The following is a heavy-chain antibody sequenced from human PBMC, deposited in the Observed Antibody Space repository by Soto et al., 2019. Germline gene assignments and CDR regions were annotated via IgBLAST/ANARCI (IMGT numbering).Heavy chain of an antibody. CDR2: ITAFNSNT. Sequence: RASVKVSCKASGYSFSNFAISWVRQAPGQGLEWMGWITAFNSNTRYAQTFEGRVTMTTDTATKTAYMELRSRTCDDTAVNYCAGVRTLVGAVRELEFWGQGNQVTVSA. CDR1: GYSFSNFA. J-gene: IGHJ4*02. V-gene: IGHV1-18*01. CDR3: AGVRTLVGAVRELEF. D-gene: IGHD3-10*02.